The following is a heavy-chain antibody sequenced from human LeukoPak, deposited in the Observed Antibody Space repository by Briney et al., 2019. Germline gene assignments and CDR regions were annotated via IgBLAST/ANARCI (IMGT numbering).Heavy chain of an antibody. CDR2: ISAYNGNT. D-gene: IGHD3-10*01. V-gene: IGHV1-18*01. J-gene: IGHJ6*04. CDR1: GYTFTDYG. CDR3: ARGCEVGSQDRVYYYEMDV. Sequence: AASVKVSCKGSGYTFTDYGITWVRQAPGQGLEWMGWISAYNGNTNYAQKFQGRVTMTTDTSTSTAYMELRGLRSNDTAVYYCARGCEVGSQDRVYYYEMDVWGEGTTVTVSS.